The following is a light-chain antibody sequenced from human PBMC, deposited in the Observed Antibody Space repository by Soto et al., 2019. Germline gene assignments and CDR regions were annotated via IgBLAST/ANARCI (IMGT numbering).Light chain of an antibody. CDR3: SSYAGLATYFL. CDR1: NNDVGSYDL. Sequence: QSVLTQPASVSGSPGQSITISCTGTNNDVGSYDLVSWYRQSPGEAPKLIIYDVTKRPSGVSDRFSASKSGNTASLTISGLQPEDEADYYCSSYAGLATYFLFGGGTQLTVL. J-gene: IGLJ2*01. CDR2: DVT. V-gene: IGLV2-23*02.